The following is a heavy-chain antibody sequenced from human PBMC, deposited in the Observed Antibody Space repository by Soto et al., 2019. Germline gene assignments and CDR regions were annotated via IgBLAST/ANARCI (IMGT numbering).Heavy chain of an antibody. CDR3: ARELRADSSGYFLFDY. V-gene: IGHV1-3*01. CDR2: INAGDGNT. D-gene: IGHD3-22*01. J-gene: IGHJ4*01. Sequence: VCRAPGQWLEGLGGINAGDGNTKYSQKFQGRDTITRDTSASTAYMELSSLRSEDTAVYYCARELRADSSGYFLFDYWGKETLFTLS.